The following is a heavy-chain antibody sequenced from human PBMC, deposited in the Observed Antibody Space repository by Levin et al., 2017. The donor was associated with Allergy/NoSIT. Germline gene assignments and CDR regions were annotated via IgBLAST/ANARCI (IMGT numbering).Heavy chain of an antibody. CDR3: ARALLYSSIQGWFDP. J-gene: IGHJ5*02. Sequence: KISCKASGGTFSSYAISWVRQAPGQGLEWMGGIIPIFGTANYAQKFQGRVTITADKSTSTAYMELSSLRSEDTAVYYCARALLYSSIQGWFDPWGQGTLVTVSS. V-gene: IGHV1-69*06. CDR2: IIPIFGTA. CDR1: GGTFSSYA. D-gene: IGHD6-13*01.